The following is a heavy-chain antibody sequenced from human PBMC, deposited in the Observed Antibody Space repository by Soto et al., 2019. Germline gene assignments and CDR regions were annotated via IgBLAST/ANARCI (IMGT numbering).Heavy chain of an antibody. CDR3: ARHIAVPTTRGFDY. CDR1: GGSVSSTNW. Sequence: QVQLQESGPGLVKPSGTLSLTCTVSGGSVSSTNWWSWVRQAPGEGLEWIGEIFHSGTTNYKPSLKSRVVISMDTSTNQLSLRLDSVTAADTALYFCARHIAVPTTRGFDYWGQGTLVTVSS. CDR2: IFHSGTT. V-gene: IGHV4-4*02. D-gene: IGHD2-15*01. J-gene: IGHJ4*02.